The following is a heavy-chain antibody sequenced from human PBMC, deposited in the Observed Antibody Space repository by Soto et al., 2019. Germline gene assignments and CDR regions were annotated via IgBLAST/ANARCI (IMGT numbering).Heavy chain of an antibody. Sequence: QAQVVQSGAEVRKPGSSVKLSCKASEGTFNSYAIACVRQPPGQGLEWMGGIIPYYNTLNYAQKFQDRVTITADDSTNTVYMELSSLRSDDTAVYFCASGASRWYPYFFDSWAQGTLVTVSS. CDR2: IIPYYNTL. CDR3: ASGASRWYPYFFDS. CDR1: EGTFNSYA. J-gene: IGHJ4*02. V-gene: IGHV1-69*01. D-gene: IGHD6-13*01.